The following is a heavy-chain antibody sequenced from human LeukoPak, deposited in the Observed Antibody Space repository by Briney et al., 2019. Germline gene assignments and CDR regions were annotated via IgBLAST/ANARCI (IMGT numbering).Heavy chain of an antibody. CDR1: GFTVSSNS. Sequence: GGSLRLSCTVSGFTVSSNSMSWVRQAPGKGLEWVANIKQDGSEKYYVDSVKGRFTISRDNAKNSLYLQMNSLRAEDTAVYYCARDWADYDSSGYYYYYYYYYMDVWGKGTTVTVSS. V-gene: IGHV3-7*01. J-gene: IGHJ6*03. D-gene: IGHD3-22*01. CDR3: ARDWADYDSSGYYYYYYYYYMDV. CDR2: IKQDGSEK.